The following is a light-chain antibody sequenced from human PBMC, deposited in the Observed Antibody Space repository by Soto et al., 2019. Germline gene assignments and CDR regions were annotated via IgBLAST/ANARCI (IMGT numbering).Light chain of an antibody. J-gene: IGKJ4*01. CDR1: QSISSW. Sequence: DIQMTQSPSXLSXSXXXRVTITCRASQSISSWLAWYQQKPGKAPKLLIYDASSLESGVPSRFSGSGSGTEFTLTISSLQPDDFATYYCQQYNSYPLTFGGGTKVEIK. V-gene: IGKV1-5*01. CDR3: QQYNSYPLT. CDR2: DAS.